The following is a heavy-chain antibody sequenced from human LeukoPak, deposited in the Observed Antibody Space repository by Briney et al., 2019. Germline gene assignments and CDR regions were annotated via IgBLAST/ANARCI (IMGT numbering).Heavy chain of an antibody. Sequence: SETLSLTCTVSGGSISSSSYYWGWIRQPPGKGLEWIGSIYYRGSTYYNPSLKSRVTISVDTSKNQFSLKLSSVTAADTAVYYCARHVRATVTTGVDYWGQGTLVTVSS. D-gene: IGHD4-11*01. CDR3: ARHVRATVTTGVDY. CDR1: GGSISSSSYY. J-gene: IGHJ4*02. V-gene: IGHV4-39*01. CDR2: IYYRGST.